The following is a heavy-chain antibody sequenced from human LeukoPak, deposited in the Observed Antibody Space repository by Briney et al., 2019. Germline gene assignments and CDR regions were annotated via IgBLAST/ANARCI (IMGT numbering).Heavy chain of an antibody. CDR1: GGSISSYY. Sequence: SETLSLTCTVSGGSISSYYWSWIRQPPGKGLEWIGYIYYSGSTNYNPSLKSRVTISVDTSKNQFSLKLSSVTAADTAVYCCARGPTIGFFDYWGQGTLVTVSS. V-gene: IGHV4-59*01. J-gene: IGHJ4*02. CDR3: ARGPTIGFFDY. CDR2: IYYSGST. D-gene: IGHD5-24*01.